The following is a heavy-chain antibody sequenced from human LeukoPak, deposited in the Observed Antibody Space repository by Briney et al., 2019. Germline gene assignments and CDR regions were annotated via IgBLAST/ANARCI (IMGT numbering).Heavy chain of an antibody. D-gene: IGHD2-15*01. CDR2: ISSSGCNI. CDR1: GFIFTYYG. V-gene: IGHV3-21*04. CDR3: AIDAVGGATPLYFDS. Sequence: PGGSLRLSCTASGFIFTYYGMNWVRQAPGKGLEWVSYISSSGCNIFYADSVKGRFTISRDQAKDSVFLQMNSLRAEDTALYFCAIDAVGGATPLYFDSWVQGALVTVSS. J-gene: IGHJ4*02.